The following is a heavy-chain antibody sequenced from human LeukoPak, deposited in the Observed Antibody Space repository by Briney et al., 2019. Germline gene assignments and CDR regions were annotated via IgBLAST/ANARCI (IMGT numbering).Heavy chain of an antibody. Sequence: GASVKVSCKASGYTFTGYYMHWVRQAPGQGLEWMGWINPNSGGTNYAQKFQGRVTMTRDTSIGTAYMELSRLRSDDTAVYYCARRRRGSSWWFDPWGQGTLVTVSS. J-gene: IGHJ5*02. CDR3: ARRRRGSSWWFDP. CDR1: GYTFTGYY. V-gene: IGHV1-2*02. D-gene: IGHD6-13*01. CDR2: INPNSGGT.